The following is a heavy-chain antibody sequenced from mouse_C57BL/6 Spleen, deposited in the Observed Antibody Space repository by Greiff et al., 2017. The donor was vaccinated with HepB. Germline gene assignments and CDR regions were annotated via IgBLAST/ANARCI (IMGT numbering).Heavy chain of an antibody. V-gene: IGHV1-80*01. J-gene: IGHJ2*01. Sequence: VQLQQSGAELVKPGASVKISCKASGYAFSSYWMNWVKQRPGKGLEWIGQIYPGDGDTNYNGKFKGKATLTADKSSSTAYMQLSSLTSEDSAVYFCARSNTVVSFDSWGQGTTLTVSS. CDR1: GYAFSSYW. CDR2: IYPGDGDT. D-gene: IGHD1-1*01. CDR3: ARSNTVVSFDS.